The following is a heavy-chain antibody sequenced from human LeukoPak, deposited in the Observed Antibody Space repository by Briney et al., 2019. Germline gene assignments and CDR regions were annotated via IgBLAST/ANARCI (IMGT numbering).Heavy chain of an antibody. J-gene: IGHJ4*02. CDR1: GGSISSYY. D-gene: IGHD4-17*01. Sequence: SETLSLTCTVSGGSISSYYWSWIRQPPGKGLEWIGYIYYSGSTNYNPSLKSRVTISVDTSKNQFSLKLSSVTAADTAVYYCARGGNYGDYPFDYWGQGTLVTVSS. CDR3: ARGGNYGDYPFDY. CDR2: IYYSGST. V-gene: IGHV4-59*01.